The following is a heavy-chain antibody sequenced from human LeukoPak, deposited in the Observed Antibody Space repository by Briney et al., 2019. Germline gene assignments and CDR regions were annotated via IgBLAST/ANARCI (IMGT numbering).Heavy chain of an antibody. CDR2: FDPEDGET. J-gene: IGHJ4*02. D-gene: IGHD2-15*01. V-gene: IGHV1-24*01. CDR3: ATDLAYCSGGSCYDY. CDR1: GYTLTELS. Sequence: ASVKVSCKVSGYTLTELSMHWVRQAPGKGLEWMGGFDPEDGETIYAQKFQGRVTMTEDTSTGTAYMELSSLRSEDTAVYYCATDLAYCSGGSCYDYWGQGTLVTVSS.